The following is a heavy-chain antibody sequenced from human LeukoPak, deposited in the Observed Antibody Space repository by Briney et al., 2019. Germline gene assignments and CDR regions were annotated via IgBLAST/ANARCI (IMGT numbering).Heavy chain of an antibody. D-gene: IGHD3-22*01. V-gene: IGHV4-39*01. CDR2: IYYSGTT. J-gene: IGHJ4*02. CDR1: GGSISSGSYY. Sequence: SEALSLTCTVSGGSISSGSYYWVWIRQPPGKGLEWIGTIYYSGTTYYNPSLKSRVTISVDTSKNQFSLKLSSVTAADTAVYYCARHRVPYYYDSSGYYYVDYWGQGTLVTVSS. CDR3: ARHRVPYYYDSSGYYYVDY.